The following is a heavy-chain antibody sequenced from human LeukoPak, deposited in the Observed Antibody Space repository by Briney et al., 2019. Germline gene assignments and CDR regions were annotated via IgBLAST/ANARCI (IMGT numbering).Heavy chain of an antibody. Sequence: SQSLSLTCTVSGGSISSGDYYWSWIRQPPGKGLEWIAYMYYSGSTYYNPSLKSRVTISADTSKNQLSLKLSSVTAADTAVYYCARPYYYDSRIDPWGQGILVTVSS. CDR2: MYYSGST. D-gene: IGHD3-22*01. CDR3: ARPYYYDSRIDP. CDR1: GGSISSGDYY. J-gene: IGHJ5*02. V-gene: IGHV4-30-4*01.